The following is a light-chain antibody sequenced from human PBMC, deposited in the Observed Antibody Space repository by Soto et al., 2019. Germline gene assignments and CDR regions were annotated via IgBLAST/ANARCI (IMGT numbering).Light chain of an antibody. V-gene: IGKV3-20*01. CDR1: QSISSGY. Sequence: EIALTQSPGTLSLSPGERATLSCRASQSISSGYLAWYQQKPGLAPRLLIYGASSRATGIPDRFSGSGSGTDFTLTISRLEPEDFAVYYCQHYGSSRTFGQGTKLEI. CDR2: GAS. J-gene: IGKJ2*01. CDR3: QHYGSSRT.